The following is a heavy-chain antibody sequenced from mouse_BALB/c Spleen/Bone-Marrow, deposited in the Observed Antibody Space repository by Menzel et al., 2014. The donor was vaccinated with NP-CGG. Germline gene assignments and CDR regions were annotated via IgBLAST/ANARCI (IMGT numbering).Heavy chain of an antibody. CDR1: GYTFTNSW. CDR2: IHPNSGNT. D-gene: IGHD2-14*01. V-gene: IGHV1S130*01. Sequence: QVQLQQSGPMLVRPGASVTLSCKASGYTFTNSWIHWAKQRPGQGLEWIGEIHPNSGNTNFNEQFKVKATLTVDTSSSTAYVDLSSLTAEDSAVYYCASHHRDAYYCYYCGQGTALTVSS. J-gene: IGHJ2*01. CDR3: ASHHRDAYYCYY.